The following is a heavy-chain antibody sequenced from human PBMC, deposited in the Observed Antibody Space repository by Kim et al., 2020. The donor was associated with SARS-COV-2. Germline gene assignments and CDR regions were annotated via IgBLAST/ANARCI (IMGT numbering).Heavy chain of an antibody. D-gene: IGHD6-13*01. J-gene: IGHJ3*02. CDR2: IGTAGDT. V-gene: IGHV3-13*01. CDR1: GFTFSSYD. Sequence: GGSLRLSCAASGFTFSSYDMHWVRQATGKGLEWVSAIGTAGDTYYPGSVKGRFTISRENANNSLYLQMNSLRAGDTAGYYCARGYSSSWYWAIDIWGQGTVVTVSS. CDR3: ARGYSSSWYWAIDI.